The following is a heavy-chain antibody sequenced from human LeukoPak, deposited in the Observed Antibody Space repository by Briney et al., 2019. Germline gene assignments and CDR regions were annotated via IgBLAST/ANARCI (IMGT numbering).Heavy chain of an antibody. CDR3: ARNFDMKGFDP. D-gene: IGHD3-9*01. Sequence: ASVRVSCKASGYTFTGYYMNWVRQAPGQGLEWMGWINSDSGFTKYAQKFQGRVTMTRDTSITTVYMDLTRLTSDDTAVYYCARNFDMKGFDPWGQGTLVTVSS. CDR2: INSDSGFT. CDR1: GYTFTGYY. J-gene: IGHJ5*02. V-gene: IGHV1-2*02.